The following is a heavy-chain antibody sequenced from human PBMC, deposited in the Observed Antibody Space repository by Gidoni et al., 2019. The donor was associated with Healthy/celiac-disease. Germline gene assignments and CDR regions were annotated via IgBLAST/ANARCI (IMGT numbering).Heavy chain of an antibody. Sequence: QVQLQESGPGLVTPSQTLSLTSTVSGGSISSGSYYWRWIRQPAGKGLEWIGRIYTSGSTNYNPSLKSRVTISVDTSKNQFSLKLSYVTAADTAVYYCARGDSSSYLLGAFDIWGQGTMVTVSS. CDR2: IYTSGST. V-gene: IGHV4-61*02. CDR1: GGSISSGSYY. CDR3: ARGDSSSYLLGAFDI. J-gene: IGHJ3*02. D-gene: IGHD6-13*01.